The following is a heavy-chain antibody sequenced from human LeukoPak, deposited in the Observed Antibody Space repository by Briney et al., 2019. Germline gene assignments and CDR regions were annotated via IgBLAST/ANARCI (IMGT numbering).Heavy chain of an antibody. J-gene: IGHJ5*02. Sequence: SETLSLTCTVSGVSISSYYWGWIRQPPGKGLEWIGSIYYSGSTYYNPSLKSRVTISVDTSKNQFSLKLSSVTAADTAVYYCARTRYGSAPWGQGTLVTVSS. CDR3: ARTRYGSAP. CDR2: IYYSGST. D-gene: IGHD3-10*01. V-gene: IGHV4-39*07. CDR1: GVSISSYY.